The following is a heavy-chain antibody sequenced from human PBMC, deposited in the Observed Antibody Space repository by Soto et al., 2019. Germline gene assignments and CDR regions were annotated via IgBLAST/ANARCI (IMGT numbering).Heavy chain of an antibody. Sequence: GMRRISKTTGKGLEWVAFISYDGSNKYYADSVKGRFTISRDNSKNTLYLQMNSLRAEDTAVYCCAKDLFAQPDGFFQAEDGIKYCCKVSAVWGKRTADTGFS. J-gene: IGHJ6*03. V-gene: IGHV3-30*18. CDR3: AKDLFAQPDGFFQAEDGIKYCCKVSAV. CDR2: ISYDGSNK. CDR1: G. D-gene: IGHD3-3*01.